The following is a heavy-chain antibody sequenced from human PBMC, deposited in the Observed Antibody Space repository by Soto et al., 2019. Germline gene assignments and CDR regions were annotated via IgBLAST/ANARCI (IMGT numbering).Heavy chain of an antibody. Sequence: SETLSLTCIVSGESISSSSYYWGWIRQPPGKGLEWIGSIYYSGRTYYNPSFKSRVTISIDTSKNQFSLKLSSVTATDTAVYYCARQRATVVTQAYFDHWGQGALVTVSS. V-gene: IGHV4-39*01. J-gene: IGHJ4*02. D-gene: IGHD2-21*02. CDR3: ARQRATVVTQAYFDH. CDR2: IYYSGRT. CDR1: GESISSSSYY.